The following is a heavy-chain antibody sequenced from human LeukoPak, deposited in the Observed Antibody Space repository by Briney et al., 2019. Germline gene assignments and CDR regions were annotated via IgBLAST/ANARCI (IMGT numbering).Heavy chain of an antibody. Sequence: PSETLSLTCTVSGGSISSSSYYWGWIRQPPGKGLEWIGSIYYSGSTYYNPSLKSRVTISVDTSKNQFSLKLSSVTAADTAVYYCARARLEAVEYDPLGYYGMDVWGQGTTVTVSS. CDR2: IYYSGST. CDR1: GGSISSSSYY. D-gene: IGHD2/OR15-2a*01. V-gene: IGHV4-39*07. J-gene: IGHJ6*02. CDR3: ARARLEAVEYDPLGYYGMDV.